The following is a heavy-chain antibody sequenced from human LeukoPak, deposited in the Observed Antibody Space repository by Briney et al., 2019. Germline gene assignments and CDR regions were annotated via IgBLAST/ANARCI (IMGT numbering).Heavy chain of an antibody. CDR3: APLGVVARGYCDY. CDR2: ISGSGTST. Sequence: GGSLRLSCAASGFTFSTYAMTWVRQAPGKGLEWVSSISGSGTSTYYADSVKGRFTVSRDNSKNTLYLQMNSLRAEDTAVYYCAPLGVVARGYCDYWGQGTLVTVSS. CDR1: GFTFSTYA. V-gene: IGHV3-23*01. J-gene: IGHJ4*02. D-gene: IGHD1-26*01.